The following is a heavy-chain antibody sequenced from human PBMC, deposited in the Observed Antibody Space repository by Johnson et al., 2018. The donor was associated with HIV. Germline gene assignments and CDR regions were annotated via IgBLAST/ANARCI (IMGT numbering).Heavy chain of an antibody. D-gene: IGHD6-13*01. V-gene: IGHV3-66*01. CDR3: TTHSSSWADAFDI. J-gene: IGHJ3*02. Sequence: VQLVESGGGLVQPGGSLRLSCAASGFTVSSNYMSWVRQAPGKGLEWVSVIYSGGSTYYADSVKGRFTISRDNSKNTLYLQMNSLRGEDTAVYYCTTHSSSWADAFDIWGQGTMVTVSS. CDR2: IYSGGST. CDR1: GFTVSSNY.